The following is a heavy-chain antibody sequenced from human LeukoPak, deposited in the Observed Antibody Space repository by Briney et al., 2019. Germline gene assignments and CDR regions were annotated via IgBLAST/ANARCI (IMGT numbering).Heavy chain of an antibody. CDR3: ADYYGSGSYSYGMDV. CDR2: ILSKTDGGRT. Sequence: PGGSLRLSCAASGFSFSNAWMNWVRQPPGKGLEWVGRILSKTDGGRTDYTAPVKGRFTISRDDSKNMLYLQVNSLQIEDTAVYYCADYYGSGSYSYGMDVWGQGTTVTVSS. J-gene: IGHJ6*02. CDR1: GFSFSNAW. V-gene: IGHV3-15*07. D-gene: IGHD3-10*01.